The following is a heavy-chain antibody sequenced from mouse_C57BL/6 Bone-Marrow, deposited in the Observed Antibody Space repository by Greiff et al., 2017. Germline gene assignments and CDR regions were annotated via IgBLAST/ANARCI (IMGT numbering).Heavy chain of an antibody. CDR1: GYTFTSYW. CDR3: ARRAFDY. CDR2: IDPSDSYT. V-gene: IGHV1-69*01. D-gene: IGHD3-1*01. J-gene: IGHJ2*01. Sequence: VQLQQSGAELVMPGASVKLSCKASGYTFTSYWMHWVKQRPGQGLEWIGEIDPSDSYTNYNQKFKGKSTLTVDKSSSTAYMQLSSLTSEDSAVYYCARRAFDYWGQGTTLTVSS.